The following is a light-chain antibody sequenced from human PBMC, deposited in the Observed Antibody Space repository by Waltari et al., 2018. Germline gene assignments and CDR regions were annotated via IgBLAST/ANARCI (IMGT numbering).Light chain of an antibody. CDR3: CSYVDTYTYV. CDR1: SRDVGGSHF. J-gene: IGLJ1*01. V-gene: IGLV2-11*01. CDR2: DVS. Sequence: QSALTQPRSVSGPPGQSVTISCTGTSRDVGGSHFVSWFQQLPGSAPKLLIYDVSERPPGVHDRFSGSKSANTASLTISGLRAEDEADYYCCSYVDTYTYVFGPGTRVIVL.